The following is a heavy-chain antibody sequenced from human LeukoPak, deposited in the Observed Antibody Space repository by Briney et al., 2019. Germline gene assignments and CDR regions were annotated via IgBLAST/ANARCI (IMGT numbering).Heavy chain of an antibody. CDR1: GFTFSSYG. CDR2: IWYDGSNK. Sequence: GRSLRLSCAASGFTFSSYGMHWVRQAPGKGLEWVAVIWYDGSNKYYADSVKGRFTISRDNAENTLYLKMNSLRVEDTAVYYCVRSAFHAGSGNYYDYWGQGTLVTVSS. J-gene: IGHJ4*02. CDR3: VRSAFHAGSGNYYDY. D-gene: IGHD3-22*01. V-gene: IGHV3-33*03.